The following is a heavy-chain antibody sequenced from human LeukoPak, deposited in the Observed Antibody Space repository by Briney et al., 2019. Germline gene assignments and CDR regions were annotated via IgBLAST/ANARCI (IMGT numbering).Heavy chain of an antibody. V-gene: IGHV3-23*01. CDR3: AKGIEYSSSSPDY. Sequence: PGGSLRLSCAASGFTFSSYAMSWVRQAPGKGLEWVSAISGSGGSTYYADSVRGRFTISRDNSKNTLYLQMNSLRAEDKAVYYCAKGIEYSSSSPDYWGQGPLVTVSS. J-gene: IGHJ4*02. CDR1: GFTFSSYA. CDR2: ISGSGGST. D-gene: IGHD6-6*01.